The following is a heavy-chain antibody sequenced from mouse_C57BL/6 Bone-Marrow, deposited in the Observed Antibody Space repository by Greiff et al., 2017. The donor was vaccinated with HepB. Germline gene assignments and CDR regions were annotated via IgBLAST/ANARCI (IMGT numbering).Heavy chain of an antibody. CDR1: GFSFTSYG. Sequence: VKLVESGPGLVQPSQSLSITCTVSGFSFTSYGVHWVRQSPGKGLEWLGVIWSGGSTDYNAAFISRLSISKDNSKSQVFFKMNRLQADDTAIYYCARKRSYCDYGFAYWGQGTLVTVSA. CDR3: ARKRSYCDYGFAY. CDR2: IWSGGST. J-gene: IGHJ3*01. V-gene: IGHV2-2*01. D-gene: IGHD2-4*01.